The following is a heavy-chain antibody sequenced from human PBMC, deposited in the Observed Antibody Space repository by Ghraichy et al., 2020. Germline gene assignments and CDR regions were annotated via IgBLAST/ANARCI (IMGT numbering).Heavy chain of an antibody. Sequence: SQTRSLTCTVSGGSISSSSYYWGWIRQPPGKGLEWIGSINYSGRLYYNPSLKSRVTISVDTSKNQFSLKLSSLTAADTAVYYCARGQSGSYFRAYYFDFWAQGALVTVSS. J-gene: IGHJ4*02. CDR3: ARGQSGSYFRAYYFDF. D-gene: IGHD1-26*01. V-gene: IGHV4-39*01. CDR2: INYSGRL. CDR1: GGSISSSSYY.